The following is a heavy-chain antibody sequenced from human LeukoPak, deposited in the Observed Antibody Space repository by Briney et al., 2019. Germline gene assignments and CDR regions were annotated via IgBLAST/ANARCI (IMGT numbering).Heavy chain of an antibody. CDR3: ASASPNSGYYDLHAFDI. D-gene: IGHD3-22*01. CDR1: GYTFTSYA. J-gene: IGHJ3*02. V-gene: IGHV7-4-1*02. Sequence: GASVKVSCKASGYTFTSYAMNWVRQAPGQGLEWMGWINTNTGNSTYAQGFTGRFVFSLDTSVSTAYLQISSLKAEDTAVYYCASASPNSGYYDLHAFDIWGQGTMVTVSS. CDR2: INTNTGNS.